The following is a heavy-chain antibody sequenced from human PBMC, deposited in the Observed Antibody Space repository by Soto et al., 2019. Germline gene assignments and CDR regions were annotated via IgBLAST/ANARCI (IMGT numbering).Heavy chain of an antibody. CDR1: GFTFSTYA. D-gene: IGHD3-22*01. CDR2: ISSTGGRT. V-gene: IGHV3-23*01. CDR3: VRATYVSDSSGYTRCFDY. J-gene: IGHJ4*02. Sequence: GGSLRLSCAASGFTFSTYAMSWVRQAPGKCFEWVSGISSTGGRTYYAESLKGRFTITRDNSKGTLFLQMNSLKTEDTAVYYCVRATYVSDSSGYTRCFDYWGQGXLVTV.